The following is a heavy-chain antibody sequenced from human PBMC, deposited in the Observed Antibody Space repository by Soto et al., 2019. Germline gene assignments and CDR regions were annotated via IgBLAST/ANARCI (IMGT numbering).Heavy chain of an antibody. CDR1: GGSISSGDYY. Sequence: SDTLSLTCTVSGGSISSGDYYWSWIRQPPGKGLEWIGYIYYSGSTYYNPSLKSRVTISVDTSKNQFSLKLSSVTAADTAVYYCATITIEYQLGMDVWGQGTTVTVSS. D-gene: IGHD2-2*01. V-gene: IGHV4-30-4*02. CDR3: ATITIEYQLGMDV. CDR2: IYYSGST. J-gene: IGHJ6*02.